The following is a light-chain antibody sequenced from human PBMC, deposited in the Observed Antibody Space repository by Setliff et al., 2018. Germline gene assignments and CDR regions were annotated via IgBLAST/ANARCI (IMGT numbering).Light chain of an antibody. CDR2: GNS. V-gene: IGLV1-40*01. J-gene: IGLJ3*02. Sequence: GQRVTISCTGSSSNIGAGYDVHWYQQLPGTAPKLLIYGNSNRPSGVPDRFSGSKSGTSASLAITGLQAEDEADYYCQSYDSSLSGPWVFGGGTKSPS. CDR1: SSNIGAGYD. CDR3: QSYDSSLSGPWV.